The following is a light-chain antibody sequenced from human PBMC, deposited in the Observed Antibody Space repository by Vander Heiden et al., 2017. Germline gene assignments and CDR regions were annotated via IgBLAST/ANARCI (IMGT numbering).Light chain of an antibody. V-gene: IGKV1-12*01. CDR3: QQASSLPLT. CDR1: QGISNW. J-gene: IGKJ5*01. CDR2: AAS. Sequence: DIQMTQPLSSVSASVGDRVTITCRASQGISNWLAWYKLKPGKAPKFLIYAASSLRSGVPSRFSGSGSGTDFTLTIINLQPEDFATYYCQQASSLPLTFGQETRLEIK.